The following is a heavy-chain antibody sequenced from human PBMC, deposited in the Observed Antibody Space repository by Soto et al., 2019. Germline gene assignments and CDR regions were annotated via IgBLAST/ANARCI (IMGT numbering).Heavy chain of an antibody. CDR2: IWYDGSNK. J-gene: IGHJ4*02. CDR3: ARWGIAAGDY. CDR1: GFTFSSYG. D-gene: IGHD6-13*01. V-gene: IGHV3-33*01. Sequence: QVQLVESGGGVVQPGRSLRLSCAASGFTFSSYGMHWVRQAPGKGLEWVAVIWYDGSNKYYADSVKGRFTISRDNSKNTLDLQMNSLGAADTAVYYCARWGIAAGDYWGQGTLVTVSS.